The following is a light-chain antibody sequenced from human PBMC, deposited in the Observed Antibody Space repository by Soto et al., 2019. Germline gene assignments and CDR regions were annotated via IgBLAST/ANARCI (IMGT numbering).Light chain of an antibody. CDR3: QQYNNWPPNT. Sequence: IVMTQSPATLSVSPGERAALSCRASQSVSSNLAWYQQKPGLAPRLLIYGASTRATGVPARFSGSGSGTEFTLTISSLQSEDSAVYYCQQYNNWPPNTFGQGTKVEIK. CDR2: GAS. J-gene: IGKJ2*01. CDR1: QSVSSN. V-gene: IGKV3-15*01.